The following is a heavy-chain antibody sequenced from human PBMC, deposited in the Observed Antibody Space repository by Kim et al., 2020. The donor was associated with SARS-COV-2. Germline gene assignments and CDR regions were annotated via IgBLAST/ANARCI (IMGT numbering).Heavy chain of an antibody. J-gene: IGHJ4*02. CDR3: ARCDGTMVRCDY. D-gene: IGHD3-10*01. V-gene: IGHV5-51*01. Sequence: YSPSFQGQVTSSADKSISTAYLQWSSLKASDTAMYYCARCDGTMVRCDYWGQGTLVTVSS.